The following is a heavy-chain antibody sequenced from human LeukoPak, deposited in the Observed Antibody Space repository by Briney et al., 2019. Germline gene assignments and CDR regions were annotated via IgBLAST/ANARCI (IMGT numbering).Heavy chain of an antibody. J-gene: IGHJ4*02. V-gene: IGHV3-7*01. Sequence: GGSLRLSCAASGFTVSSNYMSWVRQAPGKGLEWVANIKQDGSEKNYVDSVKGRFTISRDNAKNSLFLQMNSLRPEDTAVYYCARDSGRINYWGQGTLVTVSS. D-gene: IGHD6-19*01. CDR3: ARDSGRINY. CDR2: IKQDGSEK. CDR1: GFTVSSNY.